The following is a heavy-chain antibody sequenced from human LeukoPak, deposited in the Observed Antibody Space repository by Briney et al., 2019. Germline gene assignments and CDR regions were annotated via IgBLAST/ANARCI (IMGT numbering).Heavy chain of an antibody. D-gene: IGHD6-6*01. V-gene: IGHV3-21*01. Sequence: GGSLRLSCEASGFTFTTYSMTWVRQAPGKGLEWVSIISSGSSAIFSADALRGRFTISRDDAKNLLYLDMNSLRAEDTAVYYCARGGAARPDFWGQGTLVTVSS. J-gene: IGHJ4*02. CDR3: ARGGAARPDF. CDR1: GFTFTTYS. CDR2: ISSGSSAI.